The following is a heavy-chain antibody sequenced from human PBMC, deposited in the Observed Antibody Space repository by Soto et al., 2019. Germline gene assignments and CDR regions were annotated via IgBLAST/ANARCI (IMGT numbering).Heavy chain of an antibody. J-gene: IGHJ5*02. D-gene: IGHD6-13*01. CDR1: GYTFTSYD. Sequence: QVQLVQSGAEVKKPGASVKVSCKASGYTFTSYDINWVRQATGQGLEWMGWMNPNSGNTGYAQKFQCRVTMTRTTSISAAYMEMSSLRSKDTAVYYCAGGDCSSWLYNWFDPWGQGTLVTVSS. CDR2: MNPNSGNT. CDR3: AGGDCSSWLYNWFDP. V-gene: IGHV1-8*01.